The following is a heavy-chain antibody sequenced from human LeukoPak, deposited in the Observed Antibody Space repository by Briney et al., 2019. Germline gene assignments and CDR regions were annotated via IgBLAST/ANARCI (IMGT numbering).Heavy chain of an antibody. D-gene: IGHD3-10*01. CDR2: IYTSTST. Sequence: PSETLSLTCSVSAGSSSSYYWSWLRQPAGKGLEWIGRIYTSTSTNYNPSLKSRVTMSVDTSKDQFSLKLSSVTAADTAVYYCARGRITMVRGEDFDYWGQGTLVTVSS. V-gene: IGHV4-4*07. CDR1: AGSSSSYY. J-gene: IGHJ4*02. CDR3: ARGRITMVRGEDFDY.